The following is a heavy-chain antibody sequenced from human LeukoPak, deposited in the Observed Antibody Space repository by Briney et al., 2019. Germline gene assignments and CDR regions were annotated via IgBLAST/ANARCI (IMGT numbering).Heavy chain of an antibody. Sequence: ASVKVSCKVSGYTLTELSMHWVRQAPGKGLEWMGGFDAEDGETIYAQKFQGRVTMTEDTSTDTAYMELSSLRSEDTAVYYCATSREYYDFWSGQFDYWGQGTLVTDSS. CDR2: FDAEDGET. J-gene: IGHJ4*02. CDR3: ATSREYYDFWSGQFDY. CDR1: GYTLTELS. D-gene: IGHD3-3*01. V-gene: IGHV1-24*01.